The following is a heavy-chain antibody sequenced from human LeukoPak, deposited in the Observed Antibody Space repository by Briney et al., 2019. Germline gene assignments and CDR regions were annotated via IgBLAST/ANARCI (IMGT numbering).Heavy chain of an antibody. CDR2: ISSSSSYI. J-gene: IGHJ4*02. V-gene: IGHV3-21*01. CDR3: ARDNGVVVVREIDY. Sequence: GGSLRLSCAASGFTFSSYSMSWVRQAPGKGLEWVSSISSSSSYIYYADSVKGRFTISRDNAKNSLYLQMNSLRAEDTAVYYCARDNGVVVVREIDYWGQGTLVTVSS. D-gene: IGHD3-22*01. CDR1: GFTFSSYS.